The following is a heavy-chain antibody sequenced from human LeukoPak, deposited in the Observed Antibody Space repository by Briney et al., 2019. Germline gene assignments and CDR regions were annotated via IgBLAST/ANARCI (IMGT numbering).Heavy chain of an antibody. J-gene: IGHJ6*03. Sequence: TVKVSYKASGGTFSSYAISWVRQAPGQGLEWMGGIIPIFGTANYAQKFQGRVTITTDESTSTAYMELSSLRSEDTAVYYCARAFWGSGYHRGYYYMDVWGKGTTVTVSS. CDR2: IIPIFGTA. D-gene: IGHD3-16*01. V-gene: IGHV1-69*05. CDR1: GGTFSSYA. CDR3: ARAFWGSGYHRGYYYMDV.